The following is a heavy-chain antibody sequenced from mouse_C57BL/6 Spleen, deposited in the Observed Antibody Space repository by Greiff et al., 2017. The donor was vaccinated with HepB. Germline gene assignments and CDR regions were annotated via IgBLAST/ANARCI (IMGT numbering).Heavy chain of an antibody. CDR3: TRGYSNFTFDY. D-gene: IGHD2-5*01. CDR2: IDPETGGT. Sequence: QVQLQQSGAELVRPGASVTLSCKASGYTFTDYEMHWVKQTPVHGLEWIGAIDPETGGTAYNQKFKGKAILTADKSSSTAYMELRSLTSEDSAVYYCTRGYSNFTFDYWGQGTTLTVSS. V-gene: IGHV1-15*01. J-gene: IGHJ2*01. CDR1: GYTFTDYE.